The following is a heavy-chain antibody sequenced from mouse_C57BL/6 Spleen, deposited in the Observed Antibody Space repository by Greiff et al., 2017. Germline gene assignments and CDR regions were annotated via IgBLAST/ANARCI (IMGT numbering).Heavy chain of an antibody. CDR3: ARDYYGRNYAMDY. Sequence: QVHVKQSGAELARPGASVKLSCKASGYTFTSYGISWVKQRTGQGLEWIGEIYPRSGNTYYNEKFKGKATLTADKSSSTAYMELRSLTSEDSAVYFCARDYYGRNYAMDYWGQGTSVTVSS. CDR2: IYPRSGNT. J-gene: IGHJ4*01. D-gene: IGHD1-1*01. CDR1: GYTFTSYG. V-gene: IGHV1-81*01.